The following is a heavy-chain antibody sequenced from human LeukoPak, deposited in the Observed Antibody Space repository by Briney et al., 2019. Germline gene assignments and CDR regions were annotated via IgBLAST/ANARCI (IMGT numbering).Heavy chain of an antibody. D-gene: IGHD3-16*01. CDR3: ARTNNYAYVY. CDR1: GFTVSNSY. CDR2: IYADGGT. J-gene: IGHJ4*02. Sequence: GGSLRLSCAASGFTVSNSYMTWVRQAPGKGQEWVSIIYADGGTYYVDSLKGRFTISRDISKNTVFLQMNSLRAEDTAVYYCARTNNYAYVYWGQGTLVTVSS. V-gene: IGHV3-66*01.